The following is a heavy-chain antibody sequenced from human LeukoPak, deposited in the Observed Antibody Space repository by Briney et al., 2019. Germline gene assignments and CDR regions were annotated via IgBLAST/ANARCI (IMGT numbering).Heavy chain of an antibody. CDR1: GFTFSDYY. Sequence: PGGSLRLSCAASGFTFSDYYMSWIRQAPGKGLEWVSYISTSGTSVYYADSVKGRLTISRDNAKNSLYLRMNSLRAEDTAVYFCARHSNKYDYDSSGHYRSFDYWGQGTLVTVSS. D-gene: IGHD3-22*01. CDR2: ISTSGTSV. CDR3: ARHSNKYDYDSSGHYRSFDY. J-gene: IGHJ4*02. V-gene: IGHV3-11*04.